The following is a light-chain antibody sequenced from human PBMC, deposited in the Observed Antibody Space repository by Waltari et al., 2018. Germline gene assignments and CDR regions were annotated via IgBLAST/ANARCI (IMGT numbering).Light chain of an antibody. V-gene: IGKV1-8*01. CDR2: GAS. Sequence: IRITQSPSSLTASTGARVTITCRSNHDIGTYFAWYQQTPGNSPRLLLHGASTLQTGVPSRFSGSGAREDFNIIIGCQQSEDFVTYFCQQYYSYLLTFGGGTKVEMK. CDR3: QQYYSYLLT. CDR1: HDIGTY. J-gene: IGKJ4*01.